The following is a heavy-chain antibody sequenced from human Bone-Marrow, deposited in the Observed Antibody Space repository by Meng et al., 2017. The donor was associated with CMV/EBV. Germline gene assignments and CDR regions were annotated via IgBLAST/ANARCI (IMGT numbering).Heavy chain of an antibody. CDR3: VRDITPPTYRGIVGAIEGFDP. D-gene: IGHD1-26*01. V-gene: IGHV4-61*08. CDR2: IYYSGST. CDR1: GGSISSGDYY. Sequence: SETLSLTCTVSGGSISSGDYYWSWIRQPPGKGLEWIGYIYYSGSTNYNPSLKSRVTISVDTSKNQFSLKLSSVTAADTAVYYCVRDITPPTYRGIVGAIEGFDPWGQGTLVTVSS. J-gene: IGHJ5*02.